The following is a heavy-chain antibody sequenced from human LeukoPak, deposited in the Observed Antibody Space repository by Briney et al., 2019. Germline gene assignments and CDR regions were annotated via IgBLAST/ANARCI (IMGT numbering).Heavy chain of an antibody. CDR3: ARDRLRPYCSSTSCYGIRFDP. CDR1: GYTFTSYG. J-gene: IGHJ5*02. CDR2: ISAYNGNT. D-gene: IGHD2-2*01. Sequence: ASVKVSCEASGYTFTSYGISWVRQAPGQGLEWMGWISAYNGNTNYAQKLQGRVTMTTDTSTSTAYMELRSLRPDDTAVYYCARDRLRPYCSSTSCYGIRFDPWGQGTLVTVSS. V-gene: IGHV1-18*04.